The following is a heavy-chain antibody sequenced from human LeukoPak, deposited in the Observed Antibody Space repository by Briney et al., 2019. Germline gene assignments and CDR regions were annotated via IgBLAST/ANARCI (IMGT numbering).Heavy chain of an antibody. CDR2: ISSGGTTI. D-gene: IGHD3-16*01. J-gene: IGHJ3*02. CDR1: GFTFSTYE. CDR3: GASRQYVGAFDI. V-gene: IGHV3-48*03. Sequence: GGSLRLSCAASGFTFSTYELYWVRQAPGKGLEWIPYISSGGTTIKYADSVRGRLTISRDDGRESLYLQMNSLRVEDTAIYYCGASRQYVGAFDIWGQGTLVSVSS.